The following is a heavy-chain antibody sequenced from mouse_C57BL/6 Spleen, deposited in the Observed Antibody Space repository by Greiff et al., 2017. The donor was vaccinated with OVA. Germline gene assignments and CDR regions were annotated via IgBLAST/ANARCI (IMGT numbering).Heavy chain of an antibody. D-gene: IGHD2-3*01. CDR2: INPSNGGT. CDR3: ARDGYYRYWYFDV. V-gene: IGHV1-53*01. Sequence: QVQLQQPGPELVKPGASVKLSCKASGYTFTSYWMHWVKQRPGQGLEWIGNINPSNGGTNYNEKFKSKATLTVDKSSSTAYMQLSSLTSEDSAVYYCARDGYYRYWYFDVWGTGTTVTVSS. CDR1: GYTFTSYW. J-gene: IGHJ1*03.